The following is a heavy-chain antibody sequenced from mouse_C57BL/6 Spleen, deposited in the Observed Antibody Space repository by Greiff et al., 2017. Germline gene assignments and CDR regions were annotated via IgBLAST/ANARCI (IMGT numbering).Heavy chain of an antibody. CDR3: ARPPYYGSSSWYFDV. V-gene: IGHV5-17*01. CDR2: ISSGSSNI. CDR1: GFTFSDYG. J-gene: IGHJ1*03. D-gene: IGHD1-1*01. Sequence: DVMLVESGGGLVKPGGSLKLSCAASGFTFSDYGMHWVRQAPEKGLEWVAYISSGSSNIYYADTVKGRFTISRDNAKNTLFLQMTSLKSEDTAMYYCARPPYYGSSSWYFDVWGTGTTVTVSS.